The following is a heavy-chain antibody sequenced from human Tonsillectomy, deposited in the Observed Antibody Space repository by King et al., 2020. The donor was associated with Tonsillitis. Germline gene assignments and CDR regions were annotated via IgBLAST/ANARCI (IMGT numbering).Heavy chain of an antibody. CDR2: MYYSGTI. J-gene: IGHJ4*02. CDR1: GGSISSSVQY. D-gene: IGHD1-26*01. V-gene: IGHV4-39*01. Sequence: QLQESGPGVVKPSETLSLTCTVSGGSISSSVQYWAWIRQPPGKGLEWIGYMYYSGTIFYNPSLKSRITISGGTSENRFSLKLSSVTAADTAVYFCARSVSGSFDYWGQGALVTVSS. CDR3: ARSVSGSFDY.